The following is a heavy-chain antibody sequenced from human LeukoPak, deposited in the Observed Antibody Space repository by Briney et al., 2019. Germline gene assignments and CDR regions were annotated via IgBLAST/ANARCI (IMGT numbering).Heavy chain of an antibody. CDR3: ASYSSGWWEFAFDI. D-gene: IGHD6-19*01. J-gene: IGHJ3*02. V-gene: IGHV7-4-1*02. CDR1: GYTFTSYA. CDR2: INTNTGNP. Sequence: ASVKVSCKASGYTFTSYAMNWVRQAPGQGLEWMGWINTNTGNPTYAQGFTGRFVFSLDTSVSTAYLQISSLKAEDTAVYYCASYSSGWWEFAFDIWGQGTMVTVSS.